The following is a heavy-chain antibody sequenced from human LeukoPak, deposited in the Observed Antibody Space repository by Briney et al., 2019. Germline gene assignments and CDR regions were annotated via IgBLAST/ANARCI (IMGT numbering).Heavy chain of an antibody. D-gene: IGHD3-16*01. V-gene: IGHV1-24*01. Sequence: EASVKVSCKVSGYTLTELSMHWVRQAPGKGLEWMGGFDPEDGETIYAQKFQGRVTMTEDTSTDTAYMELSSLRSEDTAVYYCATRSLGGVFHFDYWGQGPLVTVSS. J-gene: IGHJ4*02. CDR2: FDPEDGET. CDR1: GYTLTELS. CDR3: ATRSLGGVFHFDY.